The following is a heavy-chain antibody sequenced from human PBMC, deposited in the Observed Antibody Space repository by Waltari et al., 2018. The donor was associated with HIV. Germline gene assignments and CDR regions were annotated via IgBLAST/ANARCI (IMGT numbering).Heavy chain of an antibody. V-gene: IGHV3-9*01. CDR1: GFTFSDYA. CDR3: AKDRGGWFGEFSTFDP. CDR2: ISWNSVSI. Sequence: EVQLVESGGGLVQPGRSLRLSCAASGFTFSDYAMHWVRQAPGKGLECVSSISWNSVSIRDVDSVKGRFTISRDNAKNSLYLQMNSLRAEDTALYYCAKDRGGWFGEFSTFDPWGQGTLVTVSS. D-gene: IGHD3-10*01. J-gene: IGHJ5*02.